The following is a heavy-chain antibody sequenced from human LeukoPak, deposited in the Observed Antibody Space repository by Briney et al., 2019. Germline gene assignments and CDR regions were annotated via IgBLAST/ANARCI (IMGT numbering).Heavy chain of an antibody. Sequence: ASVKVSCKASGYTFTSYGISWVRQAPGQGLEWMGWISAYNGNTNYAQKLQGRVTMTTDTSTSTAYMELRSLRSDDTAVYYCARGSSTSVLYYYHGMDVWGQGTTVTVSS. CDR3: ARGSSTSVLYYYHGMDV. CDR1: GYTFTSYG. J-gene: IGHJ6*02. V-gene: IGHV1-18*01. D-gene: IGHD2-2*01. CDR2: ISAYNGNT.